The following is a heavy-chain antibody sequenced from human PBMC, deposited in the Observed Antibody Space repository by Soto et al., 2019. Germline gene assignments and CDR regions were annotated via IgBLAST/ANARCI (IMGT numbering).Heavy chain of an antibody. CDR3: ARDWWVEMATSPLDY. CDR2: IIPILGIA. D-gene: IGHD2-8*02. V-gene: IGHV1-69*08. J-gene: IGHJ4*02. Sequence: QVQLVQSGAEVKKPGSSVKVSCTASGGTFSSYTISWVRQAPGQGLEWMGRIIPILGIANYAQKFQGRVTITADKSTSTGYMELSSLRSEDTAVYYGARDWWVEMATSPLDYWGQGTLVTVSS. CDR1: GGTFSSYT.